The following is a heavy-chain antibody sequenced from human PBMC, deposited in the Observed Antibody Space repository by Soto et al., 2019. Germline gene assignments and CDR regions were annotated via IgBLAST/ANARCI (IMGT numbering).Heavy chain of an antibody. J-gene: IGHJ4*02. V-gene: IGHV3-23*01. CDR2: IRGSGDTT. CDR1: GLSIGSSA. CDR3: ARDRGENSGYPIFDF. D-gene: IGHD3-22*01. Sequence: EVQLLESGGGLVQPGGSLRLSCAASGLSIGSSAMSWVRQAPGKGLEWVSMIRGSGDTTYYADSVEGRFTISRDRSKNTRYLQMNSLRVEDTAEDYCARDRGENSGYPIFDFWGQGTVVTVSS.